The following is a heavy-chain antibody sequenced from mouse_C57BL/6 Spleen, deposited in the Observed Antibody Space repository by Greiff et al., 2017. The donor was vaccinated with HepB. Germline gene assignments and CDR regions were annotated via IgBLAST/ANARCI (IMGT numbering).Heavy chain of an antibody. CDR2: IDPSDSET. CDR1: GYTFTSYW. J-gene: IGHJ1*03. CDR3: ARNGNYLYRYFDV. D-gene: IGHD2-1*01. V-gene: IGHV1-52*01. Sequence: VQLQQPGAELVRPGSSVKLSCKASGYTFTSYWMHWVKQRPIQGLEWIGNIDPSDSETHYNQKFKDKATLTVDKSSSTAYMQLSSLTSEDSAVYYCARNGNYLYRYFDVWGTGTTVTVSS.